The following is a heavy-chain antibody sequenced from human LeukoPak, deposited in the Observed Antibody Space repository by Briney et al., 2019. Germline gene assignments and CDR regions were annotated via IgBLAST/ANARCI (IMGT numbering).Heavy chain of an antibody. J-gene: IGHJ4*02. CDR2: IYPGDSDT. Sequence: GESLKISCKGSGYSFTSYWIGWVRQMPGKGLEWMGIIYPGDSDTRYSPSFQGQVTISADKSLSPAYLQRSSLKASDTAMYYCARLWRGGNQQLVLGYWGQGTLVTVSS. D-gene: IGHD6-13*01. CDR3: ARLWRGGNQQLVLGY. CDR1: GYSFTSYW. V-gene: IGHV5-51*01.